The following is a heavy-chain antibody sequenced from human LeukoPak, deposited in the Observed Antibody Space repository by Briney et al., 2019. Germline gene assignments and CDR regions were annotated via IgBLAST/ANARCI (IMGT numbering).Heavy chain of an antibody. CDR3: AREDF. CDR2: ITSSGGTT. CDR1: GFTFSTYE. J-gene: IGHJ4*02. V-gene: IGHV3-48*03. Sequence: GGSLRLSCAASGFTFSTYEINWVRQAPGKGLEWVSYITSSGGTTYYAESVKGRFTISRDNTENSVYLQMNNLTAEDTALYYCAREDFWGQGTLVTVSS.